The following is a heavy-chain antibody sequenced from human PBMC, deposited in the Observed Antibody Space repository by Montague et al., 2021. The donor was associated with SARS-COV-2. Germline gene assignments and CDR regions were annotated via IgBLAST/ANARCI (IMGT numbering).Heavy chain of an antibody. CDR1: GGSISSSSYY. D-gene: IGHD6-19*01. CDR3: ARQRRARLVSTPSFFDY. CDR2: IYYSGST. J-gene: IGHJ4*02. V-gene: IGHV4-39*01. Sequence: SETLSLTCTVSGGSISSSSYYWGWIRQPPGKGLEWIGSIYYSGSTYYNPSLKSRVTISVDTSKNQFSLKLGSVTAADTAVYYCARQRRARLVSTPSFFDYWGQGTLVTVSS.